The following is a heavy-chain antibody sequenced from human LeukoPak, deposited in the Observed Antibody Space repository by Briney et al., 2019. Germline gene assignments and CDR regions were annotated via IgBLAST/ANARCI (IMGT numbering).Heavy chain of an antibody. CDR3: ARSLPATAAGANWFDP. J-gene: IGHJ5*02. Sequence: SETLSLTCAVSGGSISRYYWHWIRQPPWKGLEWIGYMYYSGSTNYNPSLKSRVTMSADTSRNQLSLKLSSVTAADTAVYYCARSLPATAAGANWFDPWGQGSLVTVSS. CDR2: MYYSGST. D-gene: IGHD6-13*01. CDR1: GGSISRYY. V-gene: IGHV4-59*12.